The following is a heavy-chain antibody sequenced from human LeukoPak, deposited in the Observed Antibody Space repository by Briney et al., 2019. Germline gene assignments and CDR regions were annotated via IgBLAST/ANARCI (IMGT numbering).Heavy chain of an antibody. CDR3: ARGRTTRASGFDP. CDR2: ICYSGST. CDR1: GGSISSGDYY. J-gene: IGHJ5*02. Sequence: SQTLSLTCTVSGGSISSGDYYWSWIRQPPGKGLEWIGYICYSGSTYYNPSLKSRVTISVDTSKNQFSLKLSSVTAADTAVYYCARGRTTRASGFDPWGQGTLVTVSS. D-gene: IGHD1-7*01. V-gene: IGHV4-30-4*01.